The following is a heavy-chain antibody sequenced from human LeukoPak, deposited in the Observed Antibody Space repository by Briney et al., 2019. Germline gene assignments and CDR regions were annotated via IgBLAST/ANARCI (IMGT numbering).Heavy chain of an antibody. D-gene: IGHD3-10*01. V-gene: IGHV1-46*01. CDR3: ASPYGSGSSKAFDY. CDR1: GYTFTSYY. J-gene: IGHJ4*02. Sequence: WASVKVSCKASGYTFTSYYMHWVRQAPGQGLEWMGIINPSGGSTSYAQKFQGRVTITTDESTSTAYMELSSLRSEDTAVYYCASPYGSGSSKAFDYWGQGTLVTVSS. CDR2: INPSGGST.